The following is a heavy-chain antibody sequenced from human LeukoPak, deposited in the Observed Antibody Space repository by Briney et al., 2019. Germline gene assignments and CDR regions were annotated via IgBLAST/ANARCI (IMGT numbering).Heavy chain of an antibody. Sequence: GASVKASCKASGYPFTSYDINWVRQATGQGLEWMGWMNPKSGNTGYAQKFQGRVTFSRNTSITTAYMELSSLRSEDTAVCYCARAIRADRRGSWFDPWGQRTLVTVSS. CDR3: ARAIRADRRGSWFDP. V-gene: IGHV1-8*03. J-gene: IGHJ5*02. D-gene: IGHD6-6*01. CDR1: GYPFTSYD. CDR2: MNPKSGNT.